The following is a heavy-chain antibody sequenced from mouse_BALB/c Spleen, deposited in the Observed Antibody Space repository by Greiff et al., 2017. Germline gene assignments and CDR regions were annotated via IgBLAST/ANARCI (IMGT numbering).Heavy chain of an antibody. J-gene: IGHJ1*01. V-gene: IGHV5-17*02. CDR1: GFTFSSFG. Sequence: EVKLVESGGGLVQPGGSRKLSCAASGFTFSSFGMHWVRQAPEKGLEWVAYISSGSSTIYYADTVKGRFTISRDNPKNTLFLQMTSLRSEDTAMYYCARNWYFDVGGAGTTVTVSS. CDR3: ARNWYFDV. CDR2: ISSGSSTI.